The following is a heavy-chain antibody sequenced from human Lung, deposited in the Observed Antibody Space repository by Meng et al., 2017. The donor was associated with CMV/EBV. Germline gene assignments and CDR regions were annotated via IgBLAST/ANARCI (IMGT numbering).Heavy chain of an antibody. CDR2: IYGDDEK. D-gene: IGHD6-6*01. CDR3: ARAAARPSDWFDP. J-gene: IGHJ5*02. CDR1: GFSLSTSGVG. V-gene: IGHV2-5*02. Sequence: TLKESVPTLVKPTQTLTLTGTFSGFSLSTSGVGVGWIRQPPGKALECLAIIYGDDEKRYSPSLESRLIVTKDTSKNQVVLTMTNMVPVDTATYYCARAAARPSDWFDPWGQGTLVTVSS.